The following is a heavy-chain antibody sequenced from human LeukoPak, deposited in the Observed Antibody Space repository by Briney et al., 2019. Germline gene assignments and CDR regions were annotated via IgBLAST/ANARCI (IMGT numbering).Heavy chain of an antibody. Sequence: ASVKVSCKASGYTFTGYYMHWVRQAPGQGLEWMGWINPNSGGTNYAQKFQGRVTMTRDTSISTAYMELSRLRSDDTAVYYCASLKGYCSSTSCNTVVNSGEGAPGTVSS. CDR2: INPNSGGT. V-gene: IGHV1-2*02. CDR1: GYTFTGYY. CDR3: ASLKGYCSSTSCNTVVN. D-gene: IGHD2-2*02. J-gene: IGHJ4*02.